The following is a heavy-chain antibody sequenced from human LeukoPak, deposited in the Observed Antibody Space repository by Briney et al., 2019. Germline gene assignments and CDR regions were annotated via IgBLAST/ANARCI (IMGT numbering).Heavy chain of an antibody. Sequence: SETPSLTCTVSGGSISSYFWSWIRQPPGKGLEWIGYISYSGSTNYNPSLKSRVTISVDTSKNQFSLKLSSVTAADTAVYNCARAVTGPVFDYWGQGTLVTVSS. D-gene: IGHD1-20*01. CDR3: ARAVTGPVFDY. V-gene: IGHV4-59*01. J-gene: IGHJ4*02. CDR1: GGSISSYF. CDR2: ISYSGST.